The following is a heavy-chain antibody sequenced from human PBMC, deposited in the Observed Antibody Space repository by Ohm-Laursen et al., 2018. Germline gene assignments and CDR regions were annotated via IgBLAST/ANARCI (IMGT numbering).Heavy chain of an antibody. CDR1: GFTFSNYD. CDR2: ISSGGSTI. J-gene: IGHJ4*02. Sequence: GSLRLSCAASGFTFSNYDMNWVRQAPGKGLEWVSYISSGGSTIYYADSVKGRFTISRDNAKNSLYLQMNSLRAEDTAVYYCAREVAAGTFDYWGQGTLVTVSS. CDR3: AREVAAGTFDY. D-gene: IGHD6-13*01. V-gene: IGHV3-48*03.